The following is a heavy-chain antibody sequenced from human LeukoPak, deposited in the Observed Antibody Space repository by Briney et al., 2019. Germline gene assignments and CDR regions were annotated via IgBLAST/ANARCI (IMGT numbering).Heavy chain of an antibody. Sequence: KTGGSLRLSCAASGFTFSSYAMSWVRQAPGKGLEWVSSISSSSSYIYYADSVKGRFTISRDNAKNSLYLQMNSLRAEDTAVYYCARVHERPKGGNSEVDYWGQGTLVTVSS. CDR1: GFTFSSYA. V-gene: IGHV3-21*01. CDR2: ISSSSSYI. CDR3: ARVHERPKGGNSEVDY. D-gene: IGHD4-23*01. J-gene: IGHJ4*02.